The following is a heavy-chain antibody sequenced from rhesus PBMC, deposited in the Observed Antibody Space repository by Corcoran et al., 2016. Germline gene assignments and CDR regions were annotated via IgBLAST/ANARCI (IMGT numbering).Heavy chain of an antibody. J-gene: IGHJ5-1*01. CDR2: INGYSGST. CDR3: TSPVRYRFDV. CDR1: GGSFTRNW. V-gene: IGHV4-80*01. D-gene: IGHD3-9*01. Sequence: QVQLQESGPGLVKPSATLSLTCAVSGGSFTRNWWTWTRQPPGKGLEWVGEINGYSGSTNYNPSLQSRVTISMDVSKNQFSLRLTSVTAADTAVYYCTSPVRYRFDVWGPGVLVSVSS.